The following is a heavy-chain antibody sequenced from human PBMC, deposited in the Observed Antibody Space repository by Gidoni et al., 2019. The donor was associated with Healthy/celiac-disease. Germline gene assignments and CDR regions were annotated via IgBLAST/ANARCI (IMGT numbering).Heavy chain of an antibody. D-gene: IGHD2-15*01. CDR3: ARTAVVAATLETREHDY. V-gene: IGHV1-69*01. CDR2: IIPIVGTA. J-gene: IGHJ4*02. CDR1: GGTFSSYA. Sequence: QVQLVQSGAEVKKPGSSVKVSCKASGGTFSSYAISWVRQAPGQGLEWMGGIIPIVGTANYAQKFQGSVTSTADESTSTAYMELSSLRAEDTAVYYWARTAVVAATLETREHDYWGQGTLVTVSS.